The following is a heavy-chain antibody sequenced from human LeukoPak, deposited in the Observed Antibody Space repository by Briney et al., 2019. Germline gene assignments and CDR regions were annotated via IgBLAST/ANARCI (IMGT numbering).Heavy chain of an antibody. J-gene: IGHJ4*02. CDR2: ISSSSSYI. Sequence: SGGSLRLSCAASGFTFSSYSMNWVRQAPGKGLEWVSSISSSSSYIYYADSVKGRFTISRDNAKNPLYLQMNSLRAEDTAVYYCARGPRGGGYSYAPYWGQGTLVTVSS. D-gene: IGHD5-18*01. V-gene: IGHV3-21*01. CDR1: GFTFSSYS. CDR3: ARGPRGGGYSYAPY.